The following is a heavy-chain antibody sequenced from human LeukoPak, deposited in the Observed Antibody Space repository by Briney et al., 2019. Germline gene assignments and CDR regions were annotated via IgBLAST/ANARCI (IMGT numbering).Heavy chain of an antibody. CDR3: ATNYYDSSGYYSIDY. V-gene: IGHV1-18*01. Sequence: ASVTVSCKASGYTFTRYGISWVRQAPGQGLAWMGWINTYNGNTDYAQKLQGRVTMTTDTSTSTAYMELRSLRSDDTALYYCATNYYDSSGYYSIDYWGQGTLVTVSS. D-gene: IGHD3-22*01. J-gene: IGHJ4*02. CDR2: INTYNGNT. CDR1: GYTFTRYG.